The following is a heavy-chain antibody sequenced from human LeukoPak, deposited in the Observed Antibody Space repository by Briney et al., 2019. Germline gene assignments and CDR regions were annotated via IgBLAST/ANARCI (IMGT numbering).Heavy chain of an antibody. Sequence: GASVKVSCKASGGTFSSYAISWVRQAPGQGLEWMGGIIPVFRTANYAQKFQGRVTITADESTSTAYMELSSLRSDDTAVYYCARGGYDFVYYYYGMDVWGQGTTVTVSS. J-gene: IGHJ6*02. D-gene: IGHD3-3*01. CDR2: IIPVFRTA. CDR3: ARGGYDFVYYYYGMDV. CDR1: GGTFSSYA. V-gene: IGHV1-69*01.